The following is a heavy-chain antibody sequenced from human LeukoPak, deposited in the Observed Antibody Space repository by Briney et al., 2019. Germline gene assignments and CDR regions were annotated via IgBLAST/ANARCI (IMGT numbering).Heavy chain of an antibody. CDR2: ISYDGSNK. V-gene: IGHV3-30-3*01. J-gene: IGHJ4*03. D-gene: IGHD6-25*01. CDR3: ARDHSSGTFDY. Sequence: GRSLRLSCAASGFTFSSYAMHWVRQAPGKGLEWVAVISYDGSNKYYADSVKGRFTISRDNSKNTLYLQMNSLRAEDTAVYYCARDHSSGTFDYWGQGTTVTVSS. CDR1: GFTFSSYA.